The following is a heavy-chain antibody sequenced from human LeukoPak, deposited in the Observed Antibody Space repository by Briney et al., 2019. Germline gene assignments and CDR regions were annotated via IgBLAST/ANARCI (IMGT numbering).Heavy chain of an antibody. V-gene: IGHV1-18*01. CDR3: ARRAAAGTYYYYGMDV. J-gene: IGHJ6*02. Sequence: VASVKVSCKASGYTFTGYGISWVRQAPGQGLEWMGWISAYNGNTNYAQKLQGRVTMTTDTSTSTAYMELRSLRSDDTAVYYCARRAAAGTYYYYGMDVWGQGTTVTVSS. D-gene: IGHD6-13*01. CDR2: ISAYNGNT. CDR1: GYTFTGYG.